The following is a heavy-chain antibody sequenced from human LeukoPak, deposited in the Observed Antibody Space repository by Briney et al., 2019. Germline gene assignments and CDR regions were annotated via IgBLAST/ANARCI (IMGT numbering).Heavy chain of an antibody. CDR3: AKDVSSYRSSWYRIGEYFQH. CDR2: ISGSGGST. CDR1: GFAFSSYA. D-gene: IGHD6-13*01. J-gene: IGHJ1*01. V-gene: IGHV3-23*01. Sequence: GGSLRLSCAASGFAFSSYAMSWVRQAPGKELEWVSAISGSGGSTYYADSVKGRFTISRDNSKNTLYLQMNSLRAEDTAVYYCAKDVSSYRSSWYRIGEYFQHWGQGTLVTVSS.